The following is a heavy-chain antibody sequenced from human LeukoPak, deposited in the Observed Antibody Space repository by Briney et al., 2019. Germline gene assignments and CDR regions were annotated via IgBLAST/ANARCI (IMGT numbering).Heavy chain of an antibody. CDR2: IRYDGSKK. J-gene: IGHJ5*02. CDR3: ANDRYYGSGSFGT. CDR1: GFAFRSHA. D-gene: IGHD3-10*01. Sequence: GGSLRLSCTASGFAFRSHAMHWVRQAPGKGLEWVAFIRYDGSKKFYADSVKGRFTISRDNSKNTLYLQMYSLRAEDTAVYYCANDRYYGSGSFGTWGQGTLVTVSS. V-gene: IGHV3-30*02.